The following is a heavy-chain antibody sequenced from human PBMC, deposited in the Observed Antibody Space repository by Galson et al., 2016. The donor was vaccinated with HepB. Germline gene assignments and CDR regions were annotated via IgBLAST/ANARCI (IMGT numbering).Heavy chain of an antibody. V-gene: IGHV3-64D*09. CDR2: ISSNGGST. J-gene: IGHJ5*02. CDR3: VKAFRKDGYGDYQVHP. CDR1: GFTFSSYT. Sequence: SLRLSCAASGFTFSSYTMHWVRQAPGKGLEYVSAISSNGGSTYYADSVKGRFTISRDNSKNTLYLQVSSLRTEDTAVFYCVKAFRKDGYGDYQVHPWGQGTLVTVSS. D-gene: IGHD4-17*01.